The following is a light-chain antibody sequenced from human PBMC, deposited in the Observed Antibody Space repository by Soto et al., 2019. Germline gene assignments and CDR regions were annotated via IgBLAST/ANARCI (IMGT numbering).Light chain of an antibody. Sequence: EIVLTQSPGTLSLSPGERATLSCRASQSVSSKLAWFQQKPGQAPRLLIYEAFTRATGIPARFSGSGSGTELTLTISSLQSEDFAVYYCQQYNAWPPTFGQGTRLEIK. CDR2: EAF. V-gene: IGKV3-15*01. CDR3: QQYNAWPPT. J-gene: IGKJ5*01. CDR1: QSVSSK.